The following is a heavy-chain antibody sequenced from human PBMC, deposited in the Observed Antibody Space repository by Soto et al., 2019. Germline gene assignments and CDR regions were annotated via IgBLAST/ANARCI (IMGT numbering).Heavy chain of an antibody. D-gene: IGHD2-2*01. CDR1: GFTFSSYE. V-gene: IGHV3-48*03. Sequence: LSCAVSGFTFSSYEMNWVRQAPGKGLEWVSYISSSSGTTIFYADSVKGRCTISRDNAKNSLYLQMNSLRAEDTAVYYCARRYCSSTSCLMDVWGQGTTVTVSS. CDR2: ISSSSGTTI. CDR3: ARRYCSSTSCLMDV. J-gene: IGHJ6*02.